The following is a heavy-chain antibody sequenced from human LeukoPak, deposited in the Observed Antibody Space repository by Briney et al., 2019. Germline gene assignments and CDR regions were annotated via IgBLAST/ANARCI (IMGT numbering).Heavy chain of an antibody. CDR2: IYYSGST. CDR3: ARHVTGYVWGSYRYPAY. CDR1: GGSFSGYY. V-gene: IGHV4-34*01. J-gene: IGHJ4*02. D-gene: IGHD3-16*02. Sequence: PSETLSLTCAVYGGSFSGYYWSWIRQPPGKGLEWIGSIYYSGSTYYNPSLKSRVTISVDTSKNQFSLKLSSVTAADTAVYYCARHVTGYVWGSYRYPAYWGQGTLVTVSS.